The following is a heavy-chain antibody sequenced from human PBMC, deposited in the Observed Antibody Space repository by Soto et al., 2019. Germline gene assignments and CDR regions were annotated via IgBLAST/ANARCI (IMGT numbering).Heavy chain of an antibody. V-gene: IGHV5-51*01. CDR3: ARRRAGNPDDWFDP. D-gene: IGHD6-13*01. J-gene: IGHJ5*02. Sequence: GESLKISCKGSGYSFSNYWIVWVRQMPGKGLEWMGIIYPGDSETKYSPYFQGQVTISADKSINTAKLQWNNLKASDTTMYYCARRRAGNPDDWFDPWGQGTLVTVSS. CDR2: IYPGDSET. CDR1: GYSFSNYW.